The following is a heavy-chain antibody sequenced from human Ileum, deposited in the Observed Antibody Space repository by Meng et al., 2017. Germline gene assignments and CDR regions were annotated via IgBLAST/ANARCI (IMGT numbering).Heavy chain of an antibody. CDR2: IKGDGSTI. Sequence: GESLKISCAASGFTFNNYWMHWVRRAPGKGLVWVAHIKGDGSTITYAASVEGRFTISRDNAKNTLYLQMNSLRVEDTAVYYCGRHYCSGCSCSRGAIDSWGQGTLVTVSS. D-gene: IGHD2-15*01. CDR3: GRHYCSGCSCSRGAIDS. CDR1: GFTFNNYW. J-gene: IGHJ5*01. V-gene: IGHV3-74*01.